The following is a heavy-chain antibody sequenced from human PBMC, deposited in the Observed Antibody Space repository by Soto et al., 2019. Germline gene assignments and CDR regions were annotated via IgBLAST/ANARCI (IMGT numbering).Heavy chain of an antibody. V-gene: IGHV3-21*05. CDR3: VRDQLYFNDFSGTPVNGIYF. CDR2: ISIGGRSI. CDR1: GFTFRNYN. D-gene: IGHD1-1*01. Sequence: GGSLRLSCAASGFTFRNYNMNWVRQVPGKGLEWVAHISIGGRSINYADSVKGRFTISRDDAEKSLNLHMNSLGAEDTARYYCVRDQLYFNDFSGTPVNGIYFCGQRTMVPVS. J-gene: IGHJ3*01.